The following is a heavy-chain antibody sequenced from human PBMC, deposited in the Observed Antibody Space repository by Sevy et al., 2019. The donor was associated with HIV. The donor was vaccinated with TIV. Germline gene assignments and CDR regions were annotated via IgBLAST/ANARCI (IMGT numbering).Heavy chain of an antibody. CDR2: ISWDGGIT. D-gene: IGHD2-21*01. V-gene: IGHV3-43*01. J-gene: IGHJ6*03. Sequence: GGSLRLSCAASGFSFDDYTMHWVRQAPGKGLEWVSFISWDGGITDYADSVRGRFTISRDNDKDSLSLQMNSLRTEDTAVYYCAKVGAATAPVVIATPDYYDVYMDVWGKGTTVTVSS. CDR3: AKVGAATAPVVIATPDYYDVYMDV. CDR1: GFSFDDYT.